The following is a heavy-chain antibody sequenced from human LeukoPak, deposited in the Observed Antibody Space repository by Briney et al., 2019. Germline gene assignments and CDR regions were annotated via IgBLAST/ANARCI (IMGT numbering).Heavy chain of an antibody. CDR3: TKEGTVVTQPYYFDY. Sequence: GGSLRLSCATSGFTFSSYAMSWVRQAPGKGLEWVSTISGSGGTTYYADPVKGRFTISRDNSKNTLYVQMNSLRAEDTAVYYCTKEGTVVTQPYYFDYWGQGTLVTVSS. J-gene: IGHJ4*02. CDR2: ISGSGGTT. CDR1: GFTFSSYA. D-gene: IGHD4-23*01. V-gene: IGHV3-23*01.